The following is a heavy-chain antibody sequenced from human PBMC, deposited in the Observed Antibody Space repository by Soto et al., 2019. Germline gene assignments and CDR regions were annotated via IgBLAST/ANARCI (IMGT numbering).Heavy chain of an antibody. CDR2: IYYSGRT. D-gene: IGHD3-9*01. CDR1: GGYISSGGYY. J-gene: IGHJ4*02. Sequence: QVQLQESGPGLVKPSQTLSLTCTVSGGYISSGGYYWSWIRQHTGKGLEWIGYIYYSGRTYYNPSHKCRVTIAVDTSKNQFSLKLSSVTDADTAVYYCARVLHSDAYFEWDYWGQGTLVTVSS. CDR3: ARVLHSDAYFEWDY. V-gene: IGHV4-31*03.